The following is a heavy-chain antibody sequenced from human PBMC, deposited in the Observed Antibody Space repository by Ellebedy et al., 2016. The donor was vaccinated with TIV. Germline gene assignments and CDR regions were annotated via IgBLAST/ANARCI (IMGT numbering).Heavy chain of an antibody. D-gene: IGHD2-2*03. Sequence: MPSETLSLTCNVSGYSISSGFYGGWIRQPPGKGLEWIATVSQSGSTYYTPSLKSRVTISVDTSKNHFSLRLSSVTAADTAVYYCASGFAPYDYMDVWGKGTTVTVSS. CDR2: VSQSGST. V-gene: IGHV4-38-2*02. J-gene: IGHJ6*03. CDR3: ASGFAPYDYMDV. CDR1: GYSISSGFY.